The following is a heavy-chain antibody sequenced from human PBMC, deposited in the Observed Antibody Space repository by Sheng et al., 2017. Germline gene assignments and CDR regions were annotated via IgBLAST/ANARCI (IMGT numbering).Heavy chain of an antibody. CDR3: ARGRNLWYSTSPSEDRYYYGMDV. J-gene: IGHJ6*02. Sequence: QVQLQQWGAGLLKPSETLSLTCAVYGGSFSGYYWNWIRQSPGDGAWNGLGKVNHRGSTTYKSSLESRVTISVDTPKNQFSLNLRSVTAADTAVYFCARGRNLWYSTSPSEDRYYYGMDVWGQGTPVTVSS. D-gene: IGHD6-6*01. CDR2: VNHRGST. CDR1: GGSFSGYY. V-gene: IGHV4-34*02.